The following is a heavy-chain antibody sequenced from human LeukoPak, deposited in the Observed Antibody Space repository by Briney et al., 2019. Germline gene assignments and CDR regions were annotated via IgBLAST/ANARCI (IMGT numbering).Heavy chain of an antibody. J-gene: IGHJ6*03. CDR3: ARAGGYYFYMDV. D-gene: IGHD3-16*01. V-gene: IGHV1-69*05. Sequence: SVKVSCKASGGTFSSYAISWVRQAPGQGLEWMGRIIPIFGTTNSAQKFHGRVTITTDESTSTAYMELSSLRSEDTAVYYCARAGGYYFYMDVWGKGPTVTVSS. CDR2: IIPIFGTT. CDR1: GGTFSSYA.